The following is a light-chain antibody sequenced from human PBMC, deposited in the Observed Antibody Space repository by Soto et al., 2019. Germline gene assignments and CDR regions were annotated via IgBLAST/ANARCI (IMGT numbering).Light chain of an antibody. CDR3: QQHDSSPRT. CDR2: GAS. CDR1: QGVGRF. V-gene: IGKV3-20*01. Sequence: EIVLTQSPGTLSLSPGERATLSCRASQGVGRFLAWYQQKPGQAPRLLIYGASGRATGTPDRFSGSGSGTDFTLPISRLEPEDFAVYHCQQHDSSPRTFGGGTKVEIK. J-gene: IGKJ4*01.